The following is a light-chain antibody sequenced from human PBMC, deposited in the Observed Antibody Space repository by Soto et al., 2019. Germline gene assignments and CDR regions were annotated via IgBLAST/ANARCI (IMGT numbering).Light chain of an antibody. V-gene: IGLV2-14*01. Sequence: QSALTQPASVSGSPGQSITISCTGTSSDVGGYNYVSWYQQHPGKAPKLMIYDVSNRPSGVSNRFSGSKSGNTAPLTISGLQAEDEADYYCSSYTSSSTQVFGTGTKVT. CDR2: DVS. CDR3: SSYTSSSTQV. J-gene: IGLJ1*01. CDR1: SSDVGGYNY.